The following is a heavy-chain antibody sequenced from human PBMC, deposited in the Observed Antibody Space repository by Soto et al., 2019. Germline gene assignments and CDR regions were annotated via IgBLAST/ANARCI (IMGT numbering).Heavy chain of an antibody. D-gene: IGHD2-15*01. Sequence: GGSLRLSCAASGFDFSNSWIHWVRQGPGKGLVWVSHINSDGSGTTYADSVKGRFTISRDDAKNTVYLQMNSLRAEDTAVYYCAKDTAYAMDVWGQGTTVTVS. V-gene: IGHV3-74*01. CDR1: GFDFSNSW. CDR3: AKDTAYAMDV. CDR2: INSDGSGT. J-gene: IGHJ6*02.